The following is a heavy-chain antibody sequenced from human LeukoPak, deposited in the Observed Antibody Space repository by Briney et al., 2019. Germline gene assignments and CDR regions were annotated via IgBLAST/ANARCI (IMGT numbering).Heavy chain of an antibody. CDR2: ISYSGRT. CDR1: GGSTSSSSFY. D-gene: IGHD3-22*01. CDR3: ARLRAYYYDSSGYYNFDF. J-gene: IGHJ4*02. V-gene: IGHV4-39*01. Sequence: SETLSLTCTVSGGSTSSSSFYWGWLRQPQGKGLECIGRISYSGRTYYNPSLQSRVTIAVDTSKNQFSLRLSSVTAADTAVYYCARLRAYYYDSSGYYNFDFWGQGTLVTVSS.